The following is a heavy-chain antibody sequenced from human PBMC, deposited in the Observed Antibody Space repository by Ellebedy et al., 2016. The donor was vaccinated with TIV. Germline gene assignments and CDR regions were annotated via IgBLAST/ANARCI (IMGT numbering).Heavy chain of an antibody. CDR1: GGSIRSRRYY. CDR2: IYYTGAA. Sequence: SETLSLXXTVSGGSIRSRRYYWGWIRQPPGKGLEWIGNIYYTGAAYYSPSLKSRVTISVDTSKNQLSLRLSSLTAADTPVYYCASLRGGDGYQGRWGQGTLVTVSS. CDR3: ASLRGGDGYQGR. J-gene: IGHJ4*02. V-gene: IGHV4-39*01. D-gene: IGHD3-22*01.